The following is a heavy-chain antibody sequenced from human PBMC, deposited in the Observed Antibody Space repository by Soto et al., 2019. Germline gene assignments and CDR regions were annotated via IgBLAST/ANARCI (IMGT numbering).Heavy chain of an antibody. D-gene: IGHD6-6*01. Sequence: EVQLVESGGGLVQPGGSLRLSCAASGFTFSSYWMSWVRQAPGKGLEWVANIKQDGSEKYYVDSVKGRFTISRDNAKSSLYLDMNSLRAEDTAVYYCASGVEGGRYSSSPEAVDYWVQGSLVTVSS. V-gene: IGHV3-7*01. CDR1: GFTFSSYW. CDR3: ASGVEGGRYSSSPEAVDY. J-gene: IGHJ4*02. CDR2: IKQDGSEK.